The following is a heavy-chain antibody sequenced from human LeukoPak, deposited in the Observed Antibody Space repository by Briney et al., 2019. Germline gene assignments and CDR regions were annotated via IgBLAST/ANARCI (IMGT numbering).Heavy chain of an antibody. CDR3: ASLIVVVPAAQYN. Sequence: GGSLRLSCAASGFTFSSYEMNWVRQAPGKGLEWVSYISSSGSTICYADSVKGRFTISRDNAKNSLYLQMNSLRAEDTAVYYCASLIVVVPAAQYNWGQGTLVTVSS. CDR1: GFTFSSYE. V-gene: IGHV3-48*03. CDR2: ISSSGSTI. D-gene: IGHD2-2*01. J-gene: IGHJ4*02.